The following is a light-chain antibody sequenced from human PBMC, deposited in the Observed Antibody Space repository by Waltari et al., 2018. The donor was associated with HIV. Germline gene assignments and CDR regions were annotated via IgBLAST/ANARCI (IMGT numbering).Light chain of an antibody. V-gene: IGLV2-14*03. CDR3: SSYTNNNTLI. Sequence: QSALTQPASVSGSPGQSIPISCPGASNDLFHYTYVPWYQQHPAKAPKLIIYDVTSRPAGVSNRFSASKSGNTASLTISGLQADDEADYYCSSYTNNNTLIFGGGTKLTVL. CDR1: SNDLFHYTY. CDR2: DVT. J-gene: IGLJ2*01.